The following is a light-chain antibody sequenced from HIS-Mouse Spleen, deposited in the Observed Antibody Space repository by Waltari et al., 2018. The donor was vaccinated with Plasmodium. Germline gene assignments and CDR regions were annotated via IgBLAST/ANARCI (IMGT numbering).Light chain of an antibody. V-gene: IGLV2-23*01. CDR1: SSDVGSYNL. J-gene: IGLJ2*01. Sequence: QSALTQPASVSGSPGQSITISCTGTSSDVGSYNLVSWYQQHPRKAPKLVIYEGSKRPSGVSNRFSGSKSGNTASLTISGLHAEDEADYYCCSYAGSRVFGGGTKLTVL. CDR2: EGS. CDR3: CSYAGSRV.